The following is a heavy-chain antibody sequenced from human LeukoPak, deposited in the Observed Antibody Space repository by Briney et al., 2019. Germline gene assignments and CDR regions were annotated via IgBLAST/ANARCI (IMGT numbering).Heavy chain of an antibody. CDR1: GFTFSSYD. J-gene: IGHJ4*02. Sequence: GGSLRLSCAASGFTFSSYDMHWVRQATGKGLEFVSGIGTTGDTYYQGSVKGRFSISGENAKNSLYLQMNSLRAGDTAVYYCARVGYNYGYDYWGQGTLVTVSS. CDR2: IGTTGDT. V-gene: IGHV3-13*01. CDR3: ARVGYNYGYDY. D-gene: IGHD5-18*01.